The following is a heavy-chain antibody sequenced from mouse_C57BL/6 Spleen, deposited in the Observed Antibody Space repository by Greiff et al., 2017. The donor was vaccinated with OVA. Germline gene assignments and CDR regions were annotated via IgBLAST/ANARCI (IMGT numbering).Heavy chain of an antibody. J-gene: IGHJ2*01. CDR3: ASSWDY. CDR2: IDTSDSET. V-gene: IGHV1-52*01. Sequence: QVQLQQPGAELVRPGTSVKLSCKASGSTFTSDWMNWVKQRPIQVLEWIGNIDTSDSETHYNQTFKDKATLTVDKSSSTAYMRLRSRTSEDSAVYYCASSWDYWGQGTTLTVSS. CDR1: GSTFTSDW.